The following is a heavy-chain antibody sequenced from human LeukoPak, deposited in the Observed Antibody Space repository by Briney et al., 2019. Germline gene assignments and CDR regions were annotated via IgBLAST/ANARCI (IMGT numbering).Heavy chain of an antibody. V-gene: IGHV3-11*04. CDR2: ISSSGSTI. D-gene: IGHD2-2*01. J-gene: IGHJ6*03. CDR1: GFTFSDYY. Sequence: PGGSLRLSCAASGFTFSDYYMSWIRQAPGKGLGWVSYISSSGSTIYYADSVKGRFTISRDNAKNSLYLQMNSLRAEDTAVYYCARVVVPAAIGYYYYMDVWGKGTTVTVSS. CDR3: ARVVVPAAIGYYYYMDV.